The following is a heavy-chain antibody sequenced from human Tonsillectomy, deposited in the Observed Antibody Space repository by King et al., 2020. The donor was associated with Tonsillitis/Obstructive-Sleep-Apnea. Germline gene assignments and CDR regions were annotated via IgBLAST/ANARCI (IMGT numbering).Heavy chain of an antibody. J-gene: IGHJ6*02. V-gene: IGHV3-53*01. D-gene: IGHD2-2*02. CDR3: ARDRVVVVPAAIPVYYYYGMDV. CDR1: GFTVSSNY. Sequence: VQLVESGGGLIQPGGSVTLSCAASGFTVSSNYMSWVRQAPGKGLEWVSIIYSGGGTYYADSVKGRFTISRDNSKNTLYLQMNSLRAEDTAVYYCARDRVVVVPAAIPVYYYYGMDVWGQGTKVTVSS. CDR2: IYSGGGT.